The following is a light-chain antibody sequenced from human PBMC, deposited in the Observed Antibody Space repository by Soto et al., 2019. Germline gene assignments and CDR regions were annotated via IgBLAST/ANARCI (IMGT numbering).Light chain of an antibody. CDR1: SGSVSTNYY. CDR3: VLYMGSGISV. CDR2: STN. V-gene: IGLV8-61*01. J-gene: IGLJ2*01. Sequence: QTVVTQEPSFSVSPGGTVILTCGLSSGSVSTNYYPSWYQQTPGQAPRTLIYSTNTRSSGVPDRFSGSILGNKAALTIAGAQADDESDYYCVLYMGSGISVFGGGTKLTVL.